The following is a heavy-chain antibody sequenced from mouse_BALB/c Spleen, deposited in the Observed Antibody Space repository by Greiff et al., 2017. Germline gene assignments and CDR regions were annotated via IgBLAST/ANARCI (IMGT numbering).Heavy chain of an antibody. J-gene: IGHJ3*01. CDR1: GYTFTDYA. D-gene: IGHD4-1*01. V-gene: IGHV1S137*01. CDR2: ISTYYGDA. Sequence: VQLQQSGAELVRPGVSVKISCKGSGYTFTDYAMHWVKQSHAKSLEWIGVISTYYGDASYNQKFKGKATMTVDKSSSTAYMELARLTSEDSASYYCARPGTRTWFAYWGQGTLVTVSA. CDR3: ARPGTRTWFAY.